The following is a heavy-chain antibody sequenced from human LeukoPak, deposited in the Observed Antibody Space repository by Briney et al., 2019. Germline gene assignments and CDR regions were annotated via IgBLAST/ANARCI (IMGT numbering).Heavy chain of an antibody. CDR1: GFIFSDYY. CDR3: TTGRGGGSWGGYYYYYYMDV. CDR2: ISSSGSTI. D-gene: IGHD2-15*01. J-gene: IGHJ6*03. Sequence: GGSLRLSCAASGFIFSDYYMSGIRQAPGKGLEGVSHISSSGSTIYYADSVKGRFSISRDSSKNILYLQMNSLKTEDTAVYYCTTGRGGGSWGGYYYYYYMDVWGKGTTVTVSS. V-gene: IGHV3-11*01.